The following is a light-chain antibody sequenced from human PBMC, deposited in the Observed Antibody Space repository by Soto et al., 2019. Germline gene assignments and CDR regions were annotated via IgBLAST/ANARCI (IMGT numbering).Light chain of an antibody. CDR2: EVS. CDR3: CSYAGRSTWDVV. V-gene: IGLV2-14*01. Sequence: QSVLTQPASVSGSPGQSITISCTGTSSDVGGYNYVSWYQQHPGKAPKLIIYEVSNRPSGVSNRFSGSKSGNTASLTVSGLQAEDEADYYCCSYAGRSTWDVVFGGGTKLTVL. J-gene: IGLJ2*01. CDR1: SSDVGGYNY.